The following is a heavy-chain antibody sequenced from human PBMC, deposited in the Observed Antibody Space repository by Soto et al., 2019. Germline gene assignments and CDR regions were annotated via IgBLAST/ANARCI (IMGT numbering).Heavy chain of an antibody. CDR1: GFTFSSYG. CDR2: IWHDGGNK. V-gene: IGHV3-33*01. D-gene: IGHD3-16*01. J-gene: IGHJ4*02. CDR3: ARDGDVNTGFGKDY. Sequence: QVQLVESGGGVVQPGRSLRLSCAASGFTFSSYGMHWVRQAPGKGLEWVAFIWHDGGNKFYAESVKGRFTISRDNSKNPLYLQMTSLSAEDTAMYYCARDGDVNTGFGKDYWGQGTLVTVSS.